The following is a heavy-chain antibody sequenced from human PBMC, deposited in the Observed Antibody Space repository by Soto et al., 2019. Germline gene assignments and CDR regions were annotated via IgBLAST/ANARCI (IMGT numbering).Heavy chain of an antibody. CDR3: VRAGHVFDVHYYGMDL. CDR1: GFTFNDYS. J-gene: IGHJ6*02. Sequence: GGSLRLSCEASGFTFNDYSMDWVRQAPEKGLEWVSSISSSGTYIYYADSVKGRFAISRDNANNVMYLQMDTLRAEDTAVYYCVRAGHVFDVHYYGMDLWGQGTTVTVS. D-gene: IGHD3-10*01. CDR2: ISSSGTYI. V-gene: IGHV3-21*01.